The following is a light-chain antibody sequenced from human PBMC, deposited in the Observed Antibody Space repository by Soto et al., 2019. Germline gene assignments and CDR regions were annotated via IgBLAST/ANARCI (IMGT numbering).Light chain of an antibody. Sequence: QSVLTQPASVSGSPGQSITISCTGTSSDVGTYNFVSWYQQHPGKVPKLMIYEVTKRPSGVSYRFSASKSGNTASLTISGLQAEDEADYYCCSYAGSGTYVFGTWTKVTVL. CDR2: EVT. CDR1: SSDVGTYNF. CDR3: CSYAGSGTYV. J-gene: IGLJ1*01. V-gene: IGLV2-23*02.